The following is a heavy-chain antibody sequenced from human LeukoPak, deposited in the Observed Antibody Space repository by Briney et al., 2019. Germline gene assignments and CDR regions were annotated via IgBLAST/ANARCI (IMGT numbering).Heavy chain of an antibody. CDR1: GFTFNTYA. Sequence: PGGSLRHSCEASGFTFNTYAIYWVRQAPGKGLEWVSGICGSGGCTYYADSVKGRFTISRDNSKNTVYLQMNSLTADDTAVYYCAKTTVGYSSGRYPGWPADCWGQGTLVTVSS. CDR2: ICGSGGCT. V-gene: IGHV3-23*01. D-gene: IGHD6-19*01. CDR3: AKTTVGYSSGRYPGWPADC. J-gene: IGHJ4*02.